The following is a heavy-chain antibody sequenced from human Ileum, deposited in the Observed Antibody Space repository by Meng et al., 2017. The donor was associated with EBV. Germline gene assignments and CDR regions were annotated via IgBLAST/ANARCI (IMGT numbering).Heavy chain of an antibody. J-gene: IGHJ4*02. Sequence: VRVGEPGGGLFKPGGSLRLSCEASGFTFSGYRMHWVRQAPGKGVEWVSSISGSSNYIYYADSVRGRFTISRDNAKNSLYLQMDSLRAEDTAVYYCARGLSSRGSYDVYYFDYWGQGTLVTASS. V-gene: IGHV3-21*01. CDR3: ARGLSSRGSYDVYYFDY. D-gene: IGHD1-26*01. CDR2: ISGSSNYI. CDR1: GFTFSGYR.